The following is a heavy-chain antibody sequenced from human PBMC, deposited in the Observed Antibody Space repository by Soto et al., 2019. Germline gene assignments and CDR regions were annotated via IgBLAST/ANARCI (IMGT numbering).Heavy chain of an antibody. V-gene: IGHV4-31*03. CDR3: SRPVYEQPGGIRQQHGMEV. J-gene: IGHJ6*02. CDR2: IYYSWST. Sequence: PSETLSLTCTVSGGSISSGGYYWSWIRQHPGKGLEWIGYIYYSWSTYYNPSLKSRVTISVDTSKNQFSLKLSSVTAADTAVYYCSRPVYEQPGGIRQQHGMEVCAQGIRVTVSS. CDR1: GGSISSGGYY. D-gene: IGHD2-15*01.